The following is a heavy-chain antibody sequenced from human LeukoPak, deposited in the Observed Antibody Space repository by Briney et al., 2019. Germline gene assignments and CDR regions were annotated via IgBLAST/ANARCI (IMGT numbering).Heavy chain of an antibody. CDR1: GFTFSSYA. D-gene: IGHD2-2*01. V-gene: IGHV3-23*01. CDR2: ITGSGGGT. Sequence: GGSLRLSCAASGFTFSSYAMSWVRQAPGKGLEWVSTITGSGGGTYYADPVKGRFSISRDNSKNTLYLQMNSLRAEDTAVYYCAKDSCSSTSCYLFDYWGQGTLVTVSS. J-gene: IGHJ4*02. CDR3: AKDSCSSTSCYLFDY.